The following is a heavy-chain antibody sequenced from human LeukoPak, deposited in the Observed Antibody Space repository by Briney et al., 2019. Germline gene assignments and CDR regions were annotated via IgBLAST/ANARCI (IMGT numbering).Heavy chain of an antibody. D-gene: IGHD3-10*02. V-gene: IGHV3-21*01. Sequence: GGSLRLSCAASGFTFSSYWMSWVRQAPGKGLEWVSSISSSSSYIYYADSVKGRFTISRDNAKNSPYLQMNSLRAEDTAVYYCAELGITMIGGVWGKGTTVTISS. J-gene: IGHJ6*04. CDR2: ISSSSSYI. CDR1: GFTFSSYW. CDR3: AELGITMIGGV.